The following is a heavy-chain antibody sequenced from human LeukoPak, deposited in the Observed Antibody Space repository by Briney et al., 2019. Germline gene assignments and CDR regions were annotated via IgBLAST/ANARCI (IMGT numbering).Heavy chain of an antibody. D-gene: IGHD1-26*01. CDR3: AKTSGSYSGVDY. J-gene: IGHJ4*02. V-gene: IGHV3-48*01. CDR2: ISSSSGTI. CDR1: GFTFSSYA. Sequence: PGGSLRLSCAASGFTFSSYAMYWVRQAPGKGLEWVSYISSSSGTIYYADSVKGRFTISRDNAQNSLYLQMNSLRAADTAVYYCAKTSGSYSGVDYWGQGALGTVSS.